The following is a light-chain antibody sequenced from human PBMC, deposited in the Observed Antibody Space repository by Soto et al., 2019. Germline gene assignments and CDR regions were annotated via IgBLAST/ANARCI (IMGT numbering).Light chain of an antibody. CDR1: RSNIGTYT. CDR3: AAWDGSLSAVV. V-gene: IGLV1-44*01. J-gene: IGLJ2*01. CDR2: LNT. Sequence: SVLTQSPSASGTPGQRVTISCSGSRSNIGTYTVNWYQQLPGTAPTLLIYLNTQRPSGVPARFSGSKSGTSASLAISGLQSEDEADYYCAAWDGSLSAVVFGGGTKLTVL.